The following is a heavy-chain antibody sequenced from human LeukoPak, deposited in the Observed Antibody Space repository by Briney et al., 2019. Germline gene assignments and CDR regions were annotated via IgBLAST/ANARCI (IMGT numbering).Heavy chain of an antibody. Sequence: PGGSLRLSXAASGFTFNSYEMNWVRQAPGKGLEWVSYISSSGSSTQYADSVKGRFTISRDNAKNSLYLQMNSLRAEDTAVYYCVRDSDSSGLDAFDIWGQGTMVTVSS. CDR1: GFTFNSYE. D-gene: IGHD3-22*01. V-gene: IGHV3-48*03. CDR3: VRDSDSSGLDAFDI. CDR2: ISSSGSST. J-gene: IGHJ3*02.